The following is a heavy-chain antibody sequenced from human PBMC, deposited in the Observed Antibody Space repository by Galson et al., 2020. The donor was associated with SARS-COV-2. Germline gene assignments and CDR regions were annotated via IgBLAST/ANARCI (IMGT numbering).Heavy chain of an antibody. CDR1: GFTFSNYA. D-gene: IGHD3-10*01. Sequence: GESLKISCAASGFTFSNYAMHWVRQAPGKGLEWVSAIRGSGGSTYYADSMKGRFTVSRDNSKNTLYLQMNSLRAEDTAVYYCARAILTVGAFDIWGQGTTVTV. CDR3: ARAILTVGAFDI. J-gene: IGHJ3*02. V-gene: IGHV3-23*01. CDR2: IRGSGGST.